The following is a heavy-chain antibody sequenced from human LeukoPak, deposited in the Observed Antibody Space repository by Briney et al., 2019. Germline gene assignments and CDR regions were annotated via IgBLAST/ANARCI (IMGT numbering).Heavy chain of an antibody. CDR3: ARYSSSSGGASYYLDY. J-gene: IGHJ4*01. CDR2: ISTEGSVT. CDR1: GFTLRNYW. D-gene: IGHD6-6*01. V-gene: IGHV3-74*01. Sequence: PGGSLRLSCTAAGFTLRNYWMHWVRQVPGKRLVWVSRISTEGSVTNYGDSVQGRLTISRDNDKNILYLQINNLRSEDTAVYYCARYSSSSGGASYYLDYWGHGTLVTVSS.